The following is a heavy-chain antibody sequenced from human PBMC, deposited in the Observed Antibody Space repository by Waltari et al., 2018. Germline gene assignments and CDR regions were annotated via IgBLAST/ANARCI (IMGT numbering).Heavy chain of an antibody. D-gene: IGHD2-15*01. CDR3: ARDRGRGLYLDT. CDR2: VRGDGRS. Sequence: QLQLQESGPGLVKPSGTLSLTCDVSGDSMSSTDCGSWVRQSPQKGLEWRGQVRGDGRSNYNPSFASRVTVSLDTSNNQFSLRMTSATAADTAMYYCARDRGRGLYLDTWGPGTLVTVSP. J-gene: IGHJ5*02. V-gene: IGHV4-4*02. CDR1: GDSMSSTDC.